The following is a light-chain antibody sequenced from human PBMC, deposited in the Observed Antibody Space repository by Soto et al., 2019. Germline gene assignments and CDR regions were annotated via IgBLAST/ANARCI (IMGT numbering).Light chain of an antibody. CDR3: QQYNNWPPWT. CDR1: QSVSSN. Sequence: SQSVSSNLAWYQQKPGQAPRLLIYGASTRATGIPGRFSGSGSGTEFTLTISSLQSEDFAVYYCQQYNNWPPWTFGQGTKVDIK. V-gene: IGKV3-15*01. CDR2: GAS. J-gene: IGKJ1*01.